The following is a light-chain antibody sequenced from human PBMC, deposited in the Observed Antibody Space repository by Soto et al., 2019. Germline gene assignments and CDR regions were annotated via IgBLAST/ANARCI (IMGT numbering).Light chain of an antibody. CDR1: SSDVGGYNF. CDR3: TSYAGSNIPVM. Sequence: QSALTQPPSASGSPGQSVTISCTGTSSDVGGYNFVSWYQQHPGKAPKLMIYEVTKRPSGVPDRFSGSKSGNTASLTVSGLPGEDEADYYCTSYAGSNIPVMFGGGTKLTVL. J-gene: IGLJ3*02. CDR2: EVT. V-gene: IGLV2-8*01.